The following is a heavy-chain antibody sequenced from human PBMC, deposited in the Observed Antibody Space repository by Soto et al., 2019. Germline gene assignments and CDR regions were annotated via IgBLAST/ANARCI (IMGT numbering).Heavy chain of an antibody. Sequence: QVQLVESGGGVVQPGRSLRLSCAASGFKFGSYGMHWVRQAPGKGLEWVALISFDGSNKHYGDSVKGRFAISRDTSKNTLYLQMNSLRAEDTAFYACAKDHEWETTLTPGLLDHWGQATLVIVSP. J-gene: IGHJ4*02. CDR1: GFKFGSYG. D-gene: IGHD1-26*01. CDR2: ISFDGSNK. CDR3: AKDHEWETTLTPGLLDH. V-gene: IGHV3-30*18.